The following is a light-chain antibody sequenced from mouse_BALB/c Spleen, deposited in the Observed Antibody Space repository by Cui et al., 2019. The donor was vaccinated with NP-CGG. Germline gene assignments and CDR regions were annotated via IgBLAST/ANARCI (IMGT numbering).Light chain of an antibody. CDR2: GTN. CDR3: ALWYSNHWV. V-gene: IGLV1*01. CDR1: TGAVTTSNY. Sequence: HAVVTQESALTTSPGETVTLTCRSSTGAVTTSNYANWVQEKPDHLFTGLIGGTNNRAPGVPARFSGSLIGDKAALTITGAHTEDEAIYFCALWYSNHWVFGGGTKLTVL. J-gene: IGLJ1*01.